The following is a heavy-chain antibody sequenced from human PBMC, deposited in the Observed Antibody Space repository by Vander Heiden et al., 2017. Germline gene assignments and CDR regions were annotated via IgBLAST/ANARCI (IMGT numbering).Heavy chain of an antibody. V-gene: IGHV3-74*01. CDR2: SSTHGSSQ. D-gene: IGHD4-17*01. CDR1: QLPRSTAC. CDR3: ARVPSRNGDYAFGAFDI. Sequence: VQLVESAGGLVQIGGSLRHSCGSSQLPRSTACMHWIRQAPGKGRVWFARSSTHGSSQSHAHAVQGRFPISRDIAKNSLYLQMNSLSAEDTAVYYCARVPSRNGDYAFGAFDIWGQGTMVTVSS. J-gene: IGHJ3*02.